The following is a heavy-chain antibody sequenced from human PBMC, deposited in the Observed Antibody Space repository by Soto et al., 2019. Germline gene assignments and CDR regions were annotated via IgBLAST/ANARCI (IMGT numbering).Heavy chain of an antibody. V-gene: IGHV1-69*01. CDR2: IIPIFGTA. J-gene: IGHJ6*02. D-gene: IGHD1-7*01. CDR1: GGTFSSYA. Sequence: QVQLVQSGAEVKKPGSSVKVSCKASGGTFSSYAISWVRQAPGQGLEWMGGIIPIFGTANYAQKFQGRVTITADESTSTAYMELSSLRSEDTAVYYCAGSGTTTGRSYYYYYGMDVWGQGTTVTVSS. CDR3: AGSGTTTGRSYYYYYGMDV.